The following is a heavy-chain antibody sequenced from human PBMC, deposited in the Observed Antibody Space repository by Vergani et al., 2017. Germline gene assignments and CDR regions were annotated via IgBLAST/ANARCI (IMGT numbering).Heavy chain of an antibody. D-gene: IGHD3-22*01. CDR3: ARGKGRSGSNWFDP. Sequence: QVQLQQWGAGLLKPSETLSLTCAVYGGSFSGYYWSWIRQPPGKGLEWIGEINHSGSTNYNPSLKSRVTISVDTSKNQFSLKLSSVTAADTAVYYCARGKGRSGSNWFDPWGQGTLVTVSS. CDR1: GGSFSGYY. CDR2: INHSGST. V-gene: IGHV4-34*01. J-gene: IGHJ5*02.